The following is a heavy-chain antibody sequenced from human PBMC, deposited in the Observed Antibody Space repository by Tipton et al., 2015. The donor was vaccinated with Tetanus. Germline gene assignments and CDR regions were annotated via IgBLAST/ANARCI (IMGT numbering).Heavy chain of an antibody. V-gene: IGHV3-9*01. Sequence: SLRLSCAASGFTFDDYAMHWVRQAPGKGLEWVSGISWNSGSIGYADSVKGRFTISRDNAKNSLYLQMNSLRAEDTALYYCAKGRLGALYYFDYWGQGTLVTVSS. D-gene: IGHD6-19*01. CDR2: ISWNSGSI. J-gene: IGHJ4*02. CDR3: AKGRLGALYYFDY. CDR1: GFTFDDYA.